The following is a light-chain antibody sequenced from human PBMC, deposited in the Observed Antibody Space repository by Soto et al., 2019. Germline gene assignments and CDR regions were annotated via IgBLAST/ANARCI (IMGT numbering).Light chain of an antibody. V-gene: IGKV1-5*01. CDR2: AAS. CDR1: QSISSW. Sequence: DIQMTQSPSTLSASVGDRVTITCRASQSISSWLAWYRQKPGKAPKLLIHAASSLDSGVPSRFSGSGAGTEFTLTISGLQPDDFATYNCQEYNSDSLTFGGGTKVVIK. J-gene: IGKJ4*01. CDR3: QEYNSDSLT.